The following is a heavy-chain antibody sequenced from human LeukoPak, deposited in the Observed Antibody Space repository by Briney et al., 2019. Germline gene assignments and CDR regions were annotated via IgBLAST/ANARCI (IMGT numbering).Heavy chain of an antibody. J-gene: IGHJ4*02. CDR3: AKDPFQQLVLPDYFDY. CDR1: GFTFSSYA. D-gene: IGHD6-13*01. CDR2: TSYDGSDT. V-gene: IGHV3-30*04. Sequence: GGSLRLSCAASGFTFSSYAIHWVRQAPGKGLEWVAITSYDGSDTYHADSVKGRFTISRDNSKNTLYLQMNSLRAEDTAVYYCAKDPFQQLVLPDYFDYWGQGTLVTVSS.